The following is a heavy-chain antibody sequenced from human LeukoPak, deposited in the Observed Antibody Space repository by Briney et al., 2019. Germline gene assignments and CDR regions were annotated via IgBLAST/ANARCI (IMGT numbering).Heavy chain of an antibody. CDR1: GFTFSSYG. CDR3: AKGAGYSYGYEVDY. V-gene: IGHV3-30*02. CDR2: IRYDGSNK. J-gene: IGHJ4*02. D-gene: IGHD5-18*01. Sequence: GGSLRLSCAAPGFTFSSYGMHWVRQAPGKGLEWVAFIRYDGSNKYYADSVKGRFTISRDNSKNTLYLQMNSLRAEDTAVYYCAKGAGYSYGYEVDYWGQGTLVTVSS.